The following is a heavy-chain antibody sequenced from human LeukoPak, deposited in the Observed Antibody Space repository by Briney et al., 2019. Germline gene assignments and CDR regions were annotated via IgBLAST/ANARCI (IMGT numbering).Heavy chain of an antibody. Sequence: ASVKVSCKASGYIFTIFGLSWVRQAPGQGLEWMGWISAYNGNTNYAQKFQGRVTMTTDTATSTAYMELRSLRFDDTAVYYCARTPGDYYYYYMDVWGKGTTVTVPS. CDR1: GYIFTIFG. CDR2: ISAYNGNT. J-gene: IGHJ6*03. CDR3: ARTPGDYYYYYMDV. V-gene: IGHV1-18*01. D-gene: IGHD3-10*01.